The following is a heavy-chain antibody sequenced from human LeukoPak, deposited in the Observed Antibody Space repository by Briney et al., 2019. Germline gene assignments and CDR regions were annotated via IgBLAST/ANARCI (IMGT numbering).Heavy chain of an antibody. V-gene: IGHV3-23*01. D-gene: IGHD2-15*01. CDR1: GFTFSSSA. J-gene: IGHJ5*02. CDR2: ISASGGST. CDR3: AKGGGWFDP. Sequence: GGSLRLSCAASGFTFSSSAMSWVRQAPGKGLEWVSTISASGGSTYYAVSVKGRFTISRDDSENTLYLQMNSLRAEDTAAYYCAKGGGWFDPWGQGTLVTVSS.